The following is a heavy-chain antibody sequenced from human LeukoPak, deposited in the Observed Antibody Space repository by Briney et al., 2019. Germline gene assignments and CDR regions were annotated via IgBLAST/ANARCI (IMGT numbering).Heavy chain of an antibody. D-gene: IGHD2-15*01. CDR2: INPNSGGT. CDR3: ATAYCSGGSCYDFLDY. CDR1: GYTFTGYY. J-gene: IGHJ4*02. Sequence: GASVKVSCKASGYTFTGYYMHWVRQAPGQGLEWMGWINPNSGGTNYAQKFQGRVTMTEDTSTDTAYMELSSLRSEDTAVYYCATAYCSGGSCYDFLDYWGQGTLVTVSS. V-gene: IGHV1-2*02.